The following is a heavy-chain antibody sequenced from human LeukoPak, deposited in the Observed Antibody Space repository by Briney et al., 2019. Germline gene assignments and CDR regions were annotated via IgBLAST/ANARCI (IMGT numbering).Heavy chain of an antibody. CDR3: ASRPLYSSSYFDY. CDR2: IYHSGST. Sequence: PSETLSLTCTVSGYSISSGYYWGWIRQPPGKGLEWIGSIYHSGSTYYNPSLKTRVTISVDTPKNQFSLKVSSVTAADTAVYYCASRPLYSSSYFDYWGQGTLVTVSS. J-gene: IGHJ4*02. CDR1: GYSISSGYY. V-gene: IGHV4-38-2*02. D-gene: IGHD6-6*01.